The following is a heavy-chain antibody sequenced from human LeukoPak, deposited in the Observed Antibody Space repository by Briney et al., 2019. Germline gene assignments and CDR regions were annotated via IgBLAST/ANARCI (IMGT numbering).Heavy chain of an antibody. CDR1: GFTFSRYW. J-gene: IGHJ4*02. V-gene: IGHV3-7*01. CDR3: ARLFGGVTTFDY. CDR2: IKQDGSEK. Sequence: GGSLRLSCAASGFTFSRYWMSWVRQAPGKGLEWVANIKQDGSEKYYVDSVKGRFTISRDNARNSLYLQMNSLRAEDTAVYYCARLFGGVTTFDYWGQGALVTVSS. D-gene: IGHD2-8*02.